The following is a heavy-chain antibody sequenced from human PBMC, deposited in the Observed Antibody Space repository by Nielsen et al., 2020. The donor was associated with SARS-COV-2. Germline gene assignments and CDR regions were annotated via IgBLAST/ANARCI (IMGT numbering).Heavy chain of an antibody. D-gene: IGHD4-23*01. CDR1: GGSISSSYY. CDR3: ASLDYGGNPTRGY. Sequence: SETLSLTCTVSGGSISSSYYWGWIRQPPGKGLEWIGSIYYSGSTYYNPSLKSRVTISVDTSKNQFSLKLSSVTAADTAVYYCASLDYGGNPTRGYWGQGTLVTVSS. V-gene: IGHV4-39*01. J-gene: IGHJ4*02. CDR2: IYYSGST.